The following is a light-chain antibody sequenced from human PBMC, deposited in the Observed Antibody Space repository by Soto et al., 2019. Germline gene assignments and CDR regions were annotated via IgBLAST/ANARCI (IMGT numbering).Light chain of an antibody. V-gene: IGKV1-9*01. Sequence: DIQLTQSPSFLSAFVGDTVTITCRASQAMSTYLAWYQQKPGKVPKLLIRSASTLQSGVPPRFSGGGSGTEFTPTISTLQPDDSSIYYCQQLNGYPPAFGGGTNVEIK. CDR3: QQLNGYPPA. CDR2: SAS. J-gene: IGKJ4*01. CDR1: QAMSTY.